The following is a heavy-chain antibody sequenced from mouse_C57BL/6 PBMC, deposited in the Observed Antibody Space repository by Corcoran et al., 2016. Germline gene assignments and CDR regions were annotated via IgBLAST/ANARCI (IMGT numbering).Heavy chain of an antibody. Sequence: QIQLVQSGPELKKPGETVKISCKASGYTFPESPMHWVKQATGKGFKWMGMIYTDTGEPTYAEEFKGRFAFSLDTSASTAYLQINNLKNEDTATYFCARTYGSSSWFAYWGQGTLVTVSA. J-gene: IGHJ3*01. CDR1: GYTFPESP. CDR3: ARTYGSSSWFAY. D-gene: IGHD1-1*01. V-gene: IGHV9-1*01. CDR2: IYTDTGEP.